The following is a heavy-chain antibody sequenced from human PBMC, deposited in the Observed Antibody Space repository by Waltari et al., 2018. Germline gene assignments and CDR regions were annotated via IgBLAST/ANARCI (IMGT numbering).Heavy chain of an antibody. Sequence: QVQLVQSGAEVKKPGSSVKVSCKASVGTFSSYAISWVQQAPGQGLEWMGRSIPIFGTANYAQKFQGRVTITADKSTSTAYMELSSLRSEDTAVYYCARDLSSSWWRVDIWGQGTMVTVSS. D-gene: IGHD6-13*01. CDR1: VGTFSSYA. CDR3: ARDLSSSWWRVDI. CDR2: SIPIFGTA. V-gene: IGHV1-69*08. J-gene: IGHJ3*02.